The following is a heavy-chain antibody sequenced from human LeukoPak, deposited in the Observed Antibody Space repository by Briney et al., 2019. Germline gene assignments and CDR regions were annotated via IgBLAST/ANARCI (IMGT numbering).Heavy chain of an antibody. CDR2: IKQDGSEK. CDR1: GFTFSTYW. D-gene: IGHD6-19*01. V-gene: IGHV3-7*01. Sequence: PGGSLRLSCAASGFTFSTYWMSWVRQAPGKGLEWVASIKQDGSEKYSVDSVKGRFTISRDNAKNSLYLQMNSLRAEDMAVYYCARQIGWRDAFDIWGQGTMVTVSS. CDR3: ARQIGWRDAFDI. J-gene: IGHJ3*02.